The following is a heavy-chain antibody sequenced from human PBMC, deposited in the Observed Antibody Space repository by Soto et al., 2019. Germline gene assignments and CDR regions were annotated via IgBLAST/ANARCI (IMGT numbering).Heavy chain of an antibody. D-gene: IGHD3-10*01. Sequence: SVKVSCKASGGAFSSYAISWVRQAPGQGLEWMGGIIPIFGTANYAQKFQGRVTITADESTSTAYMELSSLRSEDTAVYYCARDAGFGELFDFYSYGMDFWGQGTTVTVSS. CDR2: IIPIFGTA. CDR1: GGAFSSYA. V-gene: IGHV1-69*13. J-gene: IGHJ6*02. CDR3: ARDAGFGELFDFYSYGMDF.